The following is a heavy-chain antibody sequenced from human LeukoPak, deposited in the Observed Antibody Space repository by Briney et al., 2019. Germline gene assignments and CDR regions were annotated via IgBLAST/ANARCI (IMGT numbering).Heavy chain of an antibody. Sequence: AGGSLRLSCAASGFTFSNYGISWVRQAPRKGLEWVSLISSSGANTYYADSVKGRFTISRDNPRNTLYLQMNSLRAEDTAVYFCAKRGVVIRVILVGFHKEAYYFDSWGQGALVTVSS. V-gene: IGHV3-23*01. CDR2: ISSSGANT. CDR1: GFTFSNYG. D-gene: IGHD3-22*01. J-gene: IGHJ4*02. CDR3: AKRGVVIRVILVGFHKEAYYFDS.